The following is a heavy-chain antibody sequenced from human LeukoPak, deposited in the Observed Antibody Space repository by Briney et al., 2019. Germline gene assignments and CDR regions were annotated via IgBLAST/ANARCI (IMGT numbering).Heavy chain of an antibody. D-gene: IGHD6-19*01. V-gene: IGHV3-30*04. Sequence: QAGGSLRLSCTASGFTFSSYAMHWVRQAPGKGLEWVAVISYDGSNKYYADSVKGRFTISRDNSKNTLYLQMNILTAEDTAVYYCARAIAVASAQGRYWGQGTLVTVSS. CDR2: ISYDGSNK. CDR3: ARAIAVASAQGRY. J-gene: IGHJ4*02. CDR1: GFTFSSYA.